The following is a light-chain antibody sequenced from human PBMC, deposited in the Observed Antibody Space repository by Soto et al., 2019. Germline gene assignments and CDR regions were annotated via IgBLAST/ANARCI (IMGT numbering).Light chain of an antibody. V-gene: IGKV3-20*01. J-gene: IGKJ1*01. Sequence: ENVLTQSPGTLSLSPGERATLSCRASQSVSSSYLAWYQQKPGQAPRLLIYGASSRATGIPDRFSGSGSGTDFTLTISRLEPEDFAVYYCQQYRSSPPWTFGQGTKVEIK. CDR1: QSVSSSY. CDR3: QQYRSSPPWT. CDR2: GAS.